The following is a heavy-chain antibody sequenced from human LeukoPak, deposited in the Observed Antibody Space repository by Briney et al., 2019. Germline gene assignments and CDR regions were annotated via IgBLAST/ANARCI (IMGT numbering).Heavy chain of an antibody. CDR2: ISSSGSYI. D-gene: IGHD2-15*01. V-gene: IGHV3-21*04. CDR3: AKAPVTSCRGAFCYPFDY. J-gene: IGHJ4*02. CDR1: GFTFSSYS. Sequence: PGGSLRLSCAASGFTFSSYSMNWVRQAPGKGLEWVSSISSSGSYIYYADSVKGRFTISRDNAKNSLYLQMNSLRAEDAAVYYCAKAPVTSCRGAFCYPFDYWGQGTLVTVSS.